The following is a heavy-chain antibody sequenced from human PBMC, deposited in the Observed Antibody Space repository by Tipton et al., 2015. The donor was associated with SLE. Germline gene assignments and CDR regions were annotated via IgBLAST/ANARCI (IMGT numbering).Heavy chain of an antibody. D-gene: IGHD5-24*01. CDR1: GGSVNSGSYY. Sequence: TLSLTCTVSGGSVNSGSYYWSWIRQPVGKGLEWVGRIHSSGITNYNPSLKSRVTISADTSKNQFSLKLSSVTAADTAVYYCARGRRDGYNYSPLFDYWGQGTLVTVSS. CDR2: IHSSGIT. V-gene: IGHV4-61*02. CDR3: ARGRRDGYNYSPLFDY. J-gene: IGHJ4*02.